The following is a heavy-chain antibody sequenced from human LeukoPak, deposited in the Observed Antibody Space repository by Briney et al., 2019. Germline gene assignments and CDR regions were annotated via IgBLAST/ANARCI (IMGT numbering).Heavy chain of an antibody. J-gene: IGHJ4*02. CDR2: IKTKTDDGAT. CDR3: TTYVGATAY. Sequence: GGSLRLSCEASGLTFSSFWMSWVGQVPGKGLEWVGRIKTKTDDGATDYSAPVKARFTISRDDSTTTLYLQMNGLKTEDTAIYYCTTYVGATAYWGQGTLVTVSS. D-gene: IGHD1-26*01. CDR1: GLTFSSFW. V-gene: IGHV3-15*01.